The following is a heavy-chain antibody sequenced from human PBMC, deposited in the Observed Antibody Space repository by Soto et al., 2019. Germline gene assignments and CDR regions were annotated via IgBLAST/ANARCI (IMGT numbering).Heavy chain of an antibody. Sequence: HEHLVQSGAEVKRPGASLKVSCKASGYSFTGYYIHWVRQAPGQGLEWMGWINPDSGATNYAQNFQGRVTLTSDTSISTAPMDLTSLTSEDTAVYYCARGDYGTGGYPFPYFDYWGQGILVIVSS. CDR2: INPDSGAT. CDR1: GYSFTGYY. CDR3: ARGDYGTGGYPFPYFDY. V-gene: IGHV1-2*02. D-gene: IGHD2-8*02. J-gene: IGHJ4*02.